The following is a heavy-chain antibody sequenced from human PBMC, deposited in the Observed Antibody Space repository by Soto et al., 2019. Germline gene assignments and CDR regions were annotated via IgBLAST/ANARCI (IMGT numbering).Heavy chain of an antibody. Sequence: QVQLVQSGAEVKKPGASVKVSCKVSGHTLTELSMHWVRLAPGKGPEWMGGFDPEDGETISAQKFQGRVTMTEDTSTDSTYLELSSLRSEDTAVYYCAAGGTRWLPSPFDYWGQGTLVTISS. CDR2: FDPEDGET. V-gene: IGHV1-24*01. CDR1: GHTLTELS. CDR3: AAGGTRWLPSPFDY. D-gene: IGHD1-1*01. J-gene: IGHJ4*02.